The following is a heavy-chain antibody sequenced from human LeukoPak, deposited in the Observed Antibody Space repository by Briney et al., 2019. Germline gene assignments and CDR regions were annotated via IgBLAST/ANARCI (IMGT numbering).Heavy chain of an antibody. CDR3: ARSNYDSTTFYYHLDL. J-gene: IGHJ5*02. CDR2: VDVHGQGT. CDR1: GFTFSSFW. D-gene: IGHD2/OR15-2a*01. V-gene: IGHV3-74*01. Sequence: GGSLRFSCADSGFTFSSFWMHWVRQAPGKGPVWVSRVDVHGQGTAYADSVKGRFTISSDNAKNTLSLQMNSLSAEDTAVYYCARSNYDSTTFYYHLDLWGQGTLVTVSS.